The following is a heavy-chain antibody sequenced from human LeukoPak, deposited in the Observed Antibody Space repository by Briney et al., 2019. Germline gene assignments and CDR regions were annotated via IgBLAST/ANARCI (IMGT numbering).Heavy chain of an antibody. CDR1: RDTLSARGTS. J-gene: IGHJ5*02. CDR3: ARHARTTSGRRWFDP. V-gene: IGHV4-39*01. Sequence: SETLSLTCTVSRDTLSARGTSWAGIRLPPGKGLEWIGSIYYNGGTSYNPSLKGRVTISVDTSKNRFSLKLSSVTAADTAVYYCARHARTTSGRRWFDPWGQGTLVTVSS. D-gene: IGHD5-12*01. CDR2: IYYNGGT.